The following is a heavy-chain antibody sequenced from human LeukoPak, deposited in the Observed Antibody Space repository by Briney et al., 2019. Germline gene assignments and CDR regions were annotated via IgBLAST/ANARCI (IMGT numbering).Heavy chain of an antibody. CDR2: ISGYNGNT. J-gene: IGHJ4*02. V-gene: IGHV1-18*01. CDR3: ARDDNYGSGQPDD. D-gene: IGHD3-10*01. Sequence: ASVKVSCKASGYTFTSYGITWVRQAPGQGLEWMGWISGYNGNTNYAQKFQGRVTMTTDTSTSTVYMELRSLRSDDTAVYYCARDDNYGSGQPDDWGQGTLVTVSS. CDR1: GYTFTSYG.